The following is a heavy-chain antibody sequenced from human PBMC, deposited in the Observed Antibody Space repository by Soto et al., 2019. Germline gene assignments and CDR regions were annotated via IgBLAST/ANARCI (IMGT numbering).Heavy chain of an antibody. J-gene: IGHJ5*02. CDR2: IYPGDSDT. Sequence: PGESLKISCKGSGYSFTSYWIGWVRQMPGKGLEWMGIIYPGDSDTRYSPSFQGQVTISADKSISTAYLQWSSLKASDTAMYYCARRRLLAAPGDNWFDPWGQGTLVTVSS. CDR3: ARRRLLAAPGDNWFDP. V-gene: IGHV5-51*01. D-gene: IGHD6-13*01. CDR1: GYSFTSYW.